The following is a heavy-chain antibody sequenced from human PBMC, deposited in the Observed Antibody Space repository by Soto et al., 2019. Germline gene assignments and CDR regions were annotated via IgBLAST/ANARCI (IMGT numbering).Heavy chain of an antibody. CDR2: INSDGTTA. V-gene: IGHV3-74*01. CDR1: GFTFSSYW. J-gene: IGHJ4*02. CDR3: ARGLYHKYGQDY. Sequence: GGSLRLSCAASGFTFSSYWMHWVRQAPGKGLVWVSRINSDGTTANFADSVKGRFTISRDNAQNTLFLQMNGLRAEDTAVYYWARGLYHKYGQDYWGRGTLVTVSS. D-gene: IGHD2-2*01.